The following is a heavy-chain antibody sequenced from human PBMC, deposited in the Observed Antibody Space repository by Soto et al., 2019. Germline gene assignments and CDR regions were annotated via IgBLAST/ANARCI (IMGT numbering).Heavy chain of an antibody. CDR2: IIPIFGTA. V-gene: IGHV1-69*13. CDR1: GGTFSSYA. J-gene: IGHJ4*02. D-gene: IGHD5-12*01. Sequence: SVKVSCKASGGTFSSYAISWVRQAPGQGLEWMGGIIPIFGTANYAQKFQGRVTITADESTSTAYMELSSLRSEDTAVYYCARTEMATITPFDYWGQGTLVTVSS. CDR3: ARTEMATITPFDY.